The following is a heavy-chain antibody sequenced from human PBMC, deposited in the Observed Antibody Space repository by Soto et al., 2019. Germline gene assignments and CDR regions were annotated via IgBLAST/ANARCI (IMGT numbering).Heavy chain of an antibody. V-gene: IGHV4-39*01. Sequence: PSETLSLTCTVSGGSTSSSSYYWGWIRQPPGKGLEWIGSIYYSGSTYYNPSLKSRVTISVDTSKNQFSLKLSSVTAADTAVYYCARLARPDFFGMAVVTWGAFDIWGQGTMVTVSS. CDR1: GGSTSSSSYY. CDR3: ARLARPDFFGMAVVTWGAFDI. CDR2: IYYSGST. D-gene: IGHD3-22*01. J-gene: IGHJ3*02.